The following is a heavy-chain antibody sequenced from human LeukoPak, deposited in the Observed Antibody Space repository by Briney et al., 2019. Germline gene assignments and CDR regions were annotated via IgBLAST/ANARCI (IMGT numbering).Heavy chain of an antibody. V-gene: IGHV3-11*04. CDR2: ISSSGSTI. J-gene: IGHJ5*02. D-gene: IGHD3-10*01. CDR1: GFTFSDYY. CDR3: ARNVGYYYGSGSNPRFGWFDP. Sequence: PGGSLRLSCAASGFTFSDYYMSWIRQAPGKGLEWVSYISSSGSTIYYADSVKGRFTISRDNAKNSLYLQMNSLRAEDTAVYYCARNVGYYYGSGSNPRFGWFDPWGQGTLVTVSS.